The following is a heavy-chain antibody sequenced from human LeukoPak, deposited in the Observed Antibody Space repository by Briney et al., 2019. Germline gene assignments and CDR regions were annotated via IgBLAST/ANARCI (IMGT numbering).Heavy chain of an antibody. CDR2: INPNSGGT. CDR3: ASSAGGDILTGYYYYYMDV. CDR1: GYTFIGYY. J-gene: IGHJ6*03. D-gene: IGHD3-9*01. Sequence: ASVKVSCKASGYTFIGYYMHWVRQAPGQGLEWMGWINPNSGGTNYAQKFQGRVTMTRDTSISTAYMELSRLRSDDTAVYYCASSAGGDILTGYYYYYMDVWGKGTTVTVSS. V-gene: IGHV1-2*02.